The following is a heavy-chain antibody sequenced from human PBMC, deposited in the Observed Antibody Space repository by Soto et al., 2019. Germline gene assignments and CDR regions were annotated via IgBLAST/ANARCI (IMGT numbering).Heavy chain of an antibody. CDR3: ARDTREAAAAQPHPYYYYYGMDV. CDR1: GGSISSSNW. D-gene: IGHD6-13*01. V-gene: IGHV4-4*02. J-gene: IGHJ6*02. CDR2: IYHSGST. Sequence: QVQLQESGPGLVKPSGTLSLTCAVSGGSISSSNWWSWVRQPPGKGLEWIGEIYHSGSTNYNPSLMRRVPISVDKSKNQFSLKLSSVTAADTAVYYCARDTREAAAAQPHPYYYYYGMDVGGQGTTVTVSS.